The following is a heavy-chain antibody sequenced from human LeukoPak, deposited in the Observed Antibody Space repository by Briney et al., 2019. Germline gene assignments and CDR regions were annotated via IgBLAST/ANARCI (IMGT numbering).Heavy chain of an antibody. CDR3: ASFRGTVTFDY. V-gene: IGHV1-69*13. J-gene: IGHJ4*02. D-gene: IGHD3-16*01. CDR1: GGTFSSYA. CDR2: IIPIFGTA. Sequence: ASVKVSCKASGGTFSSYAISWVRQAPGQGLEWMGGIIPIFGTAYYAQKFQGRVTITADESTSTAYMELSSLRSEDTAVYYCASFRGTVTFDYWGQGTLVTVSS.